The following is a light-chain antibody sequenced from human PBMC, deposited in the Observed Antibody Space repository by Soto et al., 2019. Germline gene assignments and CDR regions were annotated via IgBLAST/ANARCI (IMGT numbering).Light chain of an antibody. J-gene: IGLJ3*02. V-gene: IGLV2-14*01. CDR1: SSDVGVYKY. Sequence: QSVLTQPASVSGSPGQSVTISCTGTSSDVGVYKYVSWYQQHPGKAPKLMIYDVNNRPSGVSNRFSGSKSGNTASLTISGLQAEDEADYYCSSYTSSSTLNWVFGGGTKLTVL. CDR2: DVN. CDR3: SSYTSSSTLNWV.